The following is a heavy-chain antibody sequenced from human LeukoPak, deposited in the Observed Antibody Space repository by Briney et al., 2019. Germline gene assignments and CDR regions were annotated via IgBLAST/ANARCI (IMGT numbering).Heavy chain of an antibody. D-gene: IGHD3-10*01. CDR1: GFTFSSYA. CDR3: ARTPHYGYRPHWYFDL. V-gene: IGHV3-64*01. J-gene: IGHJ2*01. CDR2: ISSNGGST. Sequence: PGRSLRLSCAASGFTFSSYAMHWVRQAPGKGLEYVSTISSNGGSTYYANSVKGRFTISRDNSKNTLYLQMGSLRAEDMAVYYCARTPHYGYRPHWYFDLWGRGTLVTVSS.